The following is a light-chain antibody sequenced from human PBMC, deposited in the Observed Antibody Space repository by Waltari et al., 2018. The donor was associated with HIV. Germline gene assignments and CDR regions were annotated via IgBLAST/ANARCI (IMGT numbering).Light chain of an antibody. V-gene: IGKV3-20*01. CDR3: QQYGSSPCT. CDR1: QSISSGY. J-gene: IGKJ2*02. CDR2: GAS. Sequence: IVLTQSPATLSLSPGERATLSCRASQSISSGYLAWYQQRPGQPPRLLIYGASNRATGIPDRFSGSGSVTVFTLTITGMEPEDFAMYYCQQYGSSPCTFGLGTKLEI.